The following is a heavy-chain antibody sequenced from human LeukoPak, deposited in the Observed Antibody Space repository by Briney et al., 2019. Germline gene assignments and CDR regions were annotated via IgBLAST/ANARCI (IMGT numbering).Heavy chain of an antibody. V-gene: IGHV4-30-4*01. CDR2: IYYSGST. CDR1: GGSISSSDYY. Sequence: SQTLSLTCTVSGGSISSSDYYWSWIRQPPGKGLEWIGYIYYSGSTSYNPSLKSRVTISVDTSKNQFSLKLSSVTAADTAVYYCARVGYYDSSGYYYPLYYFDYWGQGTLVTVSS. J-gene: IGHJ4*02. D-gene: IGHD3-22*01. CDR3: ARVGYYDSSGYYYPLYYFDY.